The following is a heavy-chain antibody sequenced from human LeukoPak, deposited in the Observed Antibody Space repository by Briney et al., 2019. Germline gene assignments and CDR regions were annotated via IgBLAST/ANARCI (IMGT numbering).Heavy chain of an antibody. Sequence: PGGSLRLSCAASGFTFSSYSMNWVRQAPGKGLEWVSYISSSSTIYYADSVKGRFTISRDNAKNSLYLQMNSLRAEDTAVYYCARDRYSGSYYGGGDYWGQGTLVTVSS. V-gene: IGHV3-48*01. CDR1: GFTFSSYS. D-gene: IGHD1-26*01. J-gene: IGHJ4*02. CDR3: ARDRYSGSYYGGGDY. CDR2: ISSSSTI.